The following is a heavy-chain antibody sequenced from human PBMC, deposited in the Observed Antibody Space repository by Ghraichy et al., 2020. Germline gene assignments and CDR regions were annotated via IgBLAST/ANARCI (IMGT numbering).Heavy chain of an antibody. CDR3: ARGEGSISSLYYYCGMDV. Sequence: ASVKVSCKASGYTFTSYGISWVRQAPGQGLEWMGWISAYNGNTNYAQKLQGRVTMTTDTSTSTAYMELRSLRSYDTAVYYCARGEGSISSLYYYCGMDVWGQGTTVTVSS. CDR2: ISAYNGNT. J-gene: IGHJ6*02. CDR1: GYTFTSYG. D-gene: IGHD6-6*01. V-gene: IGHV1-18*01.